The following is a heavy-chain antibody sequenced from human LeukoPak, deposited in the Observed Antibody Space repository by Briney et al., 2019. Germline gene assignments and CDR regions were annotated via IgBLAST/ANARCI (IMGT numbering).Heavy chain of an antibody. CDR2: MNPNSGNT. CDR1: GYTFTSYG. CDR3: ARLNSGSGSYYDN. J-gene: IGHJ4*02. D-gene: IGHD3-10*01. Sequence: GASVKVSCKASGYTFTSYGINWVRQATGQGLEWMGWMNPNSGNTGYAQKFQGRVTMTRNTSISTAYMELSSLRSEDTAVCYCARLNSGSGSYYDNWGQGTLVTVSS. V-gene: IGHV1-8*02.